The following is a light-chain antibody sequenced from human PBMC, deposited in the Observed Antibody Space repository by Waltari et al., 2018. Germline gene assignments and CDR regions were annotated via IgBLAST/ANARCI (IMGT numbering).Light chain of an antibody. CDR3: ASYTIITTGV. CDR2: EVN. J-gene: IGLJ3*02. CDR1: RSDIGYYHH. V-gene: IGLV2-14*01. Sequence: QSALTQPASVSGSPGQSITISCTGTRSDIGYYHHVSWYQQYRGRAPKLIIYEVNKRTGGVSKRFCGSKSDNTASRTISVLQAEEEAHYYGASYTIITTGVFGGGTKLTVL.